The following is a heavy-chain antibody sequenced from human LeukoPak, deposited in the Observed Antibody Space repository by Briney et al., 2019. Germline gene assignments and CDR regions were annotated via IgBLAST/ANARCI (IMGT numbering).Heavy chain of an antibody. V-gene: IGHV3-66*01. CDR3: ARGNSATTTFDF. CDR1: GFSVDSVF. D-gene: IGHD4-17*01. Sequence: PGGSLRLSCRASGFSVDSVFMNWVRQPPGKGLGWVSFIMPGGHIDYTDSVKGRFTISRDSFENTLSLQMNSLRVDDSAVYYCARGNSATTTFDFWGQGTLVTVSS. J-gene: IGHJ4*02. CDR2: IMPGGHI.